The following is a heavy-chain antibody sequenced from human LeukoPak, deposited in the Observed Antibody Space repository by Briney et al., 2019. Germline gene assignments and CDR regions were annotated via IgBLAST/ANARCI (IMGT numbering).Heavy chain of an antibody. D-gene: IGHD2-15*01. CDR3: AKQGGVRGSPRETFDM. Sequence: GGSLRLSCAASGFTFSNYVMSWVRQAPGKGLEWVSAISGGGGSTYYADSVKGRFTISRDNSKNTLYLQMNSLRAEDTAVYYCAKQGGVRGSPRETFDMWGQGTMVTVSS. CDR2: ISGGGGST. V-gene: IGHV3-23*01. CDR1: GFTFSNYV. J-gene: IGHJ3*02.